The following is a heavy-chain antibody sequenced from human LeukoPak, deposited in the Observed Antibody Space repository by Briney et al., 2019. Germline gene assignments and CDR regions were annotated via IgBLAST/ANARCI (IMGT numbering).Heavy chain of an antibody. CDR1: GYTFTSYG. V-gene: IGHV1-18*01. CDR3: ASNIDYGDYVAFDY. J-gene: IGHJ4*02. CDR2: ISAYNGNT. D-gene: IGHD4-17*01. Sequence: GASVKVSCKASGYTFTSYGISWVRQAPGQGLEWMGWISAYNGNTNYAQKLQGRVTVTTDTSTSTAYMELRSLRSDDTAVYYCASNIDYGDYVAFDYWGQGTLVTVSS.